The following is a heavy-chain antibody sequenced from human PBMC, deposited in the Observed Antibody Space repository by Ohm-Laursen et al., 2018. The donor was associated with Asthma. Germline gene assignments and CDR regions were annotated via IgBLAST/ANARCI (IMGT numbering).Heavy chain of an antibody. V-gene: IGHV4-39*01. D-gene: IGHD2-8*02. CDR2: IYYSGST. J-gene: IGHJ2*01. Sequence: SDTLSLTCTVSGGSISSSSYYWGWIRQPPGKGLEWIGSIYYSGSTYYNPSLKSRVTISVDTSKNQFSLKLSSVTAADTAVYYCARLVLGYCTGGVCYKVRWYFDLWGRGTLVTVSS. CDR1: GGSISSSSYY. CDR3: ARLVLGYCTGGVCYKVRWYFDL.